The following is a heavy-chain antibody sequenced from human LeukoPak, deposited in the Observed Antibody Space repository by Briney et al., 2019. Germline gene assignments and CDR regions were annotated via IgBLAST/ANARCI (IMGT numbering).Heavy chain of an antibody. CDR3: ARRRGRSYDILTGSSNYFDY. D-gene: IGHD3-9*01. CDR2: IYHSGST. Sequence: SETLSLTCAVSGYSISSGYYWGWIRQPPGKGLEWIGSIYHSGSTYYNPSLKSRVTISVDTSKNQFSLKLSSVTAADTAVYYCARRRGRSYDILTGSSNYFDYWGQGTLVTVSS. J-gene: IGHJ4*02. V-gene: IGHV4-38-2*01. CDR1: GYSISSGYY.